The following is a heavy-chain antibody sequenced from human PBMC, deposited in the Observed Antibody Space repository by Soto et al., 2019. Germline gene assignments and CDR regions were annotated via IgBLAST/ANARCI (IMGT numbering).Heavy chain of an antibody. CDR2: IYYSGST. D-gene: IGHD3-9*01. V-gene: IGHV4-31*03. J-gene: IGHJ6*02. CDR1: GVSIRSGGYY. Sequence: TLSLTCSVCGVSIRSGGYYWSWIRHHPGAGVEWIGYIYYSGSTYYYPSLKSRVTISVDTSKNQFSLKLSSVTAADTAVYYCARDYYDILTGYYGYYGMDVWGQGTTVTVSS. CDR3: ARDYYDILTGYYGYYGMDV.